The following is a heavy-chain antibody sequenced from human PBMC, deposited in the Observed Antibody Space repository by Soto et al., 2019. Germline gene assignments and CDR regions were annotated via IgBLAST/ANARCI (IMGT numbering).Heavy chain of an antibody. J-gene: IGHJ6*02. CDR3: ARAPIPGTRDYYYGMDV. CDR1: GGSVSSGSYY. V-gene: IGHV4-61*01. CDR2: IYYSGST. D-gene: IGHD2-2*01. Sequence: QVQLQESGPGLVKPSETLSLTCTVSGGSVSSGSYYWSWIRQPPGKGLEWIGYIYYSGSTNYNPSLKSRVTRSVDTSKNQFSLKLSSVTAADTAVYYCARAPIPGTRDYYYGMDVWGQGTTVTVSS.